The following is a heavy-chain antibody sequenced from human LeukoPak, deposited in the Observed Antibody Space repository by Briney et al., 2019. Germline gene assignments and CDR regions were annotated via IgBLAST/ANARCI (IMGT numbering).Heavy chain of an antibody. V-gene: IGHV7-4-1*02. CDR3: ARVKRAVTSTGEAFDI. J-gene: IGHJ3*02. D-gene: IGHD4-17*01. Sequence: ASVKVSCKASGYTFTSYGISWVRQAPGQGLEWMGWINTNTGSPTYVQGFTGRLVLSLDTSVSTAYLQISSLKAEDTAVYYCARVKRAVTSTGEAFDIWGQGTMVTVS. CDR2: INTNTGSP. CDR1: GYTFTSYG.